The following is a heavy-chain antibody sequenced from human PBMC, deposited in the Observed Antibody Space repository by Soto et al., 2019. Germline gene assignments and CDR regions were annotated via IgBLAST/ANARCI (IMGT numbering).Heavy chain of an antibody. J-gene: IGHJ4*02. V-gene: IGHV3-30-3*01. D-gene: IGHD3-3*01. CDR1: GLSSCSYG. CDR3: ARVQKTFKLITIFGFDY. Sequence: PGLSRRLSCSAAGLSSCSYGMHLVGQAPVKELEWVAVISYDGSNKYYADSVKGRFTISRDDSKNTLYLQMNSLRAEDTAVYYCARVQKTFKLITIFGFDYWGQGTLVTVSS. CDR2: ISYDGSNK.